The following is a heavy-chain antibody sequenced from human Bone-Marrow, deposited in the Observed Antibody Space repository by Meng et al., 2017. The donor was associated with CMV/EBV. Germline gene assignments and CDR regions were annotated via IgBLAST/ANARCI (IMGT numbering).Heavy chain of an antibody. Sequence: GESLKISCAASGFTFSSYSMNWVRQAPGKGLEWVSAISGSGGSTYYADSVKGRFTISRDNSKNTLYLQMNSLRAEDTAVYYCAKEYTGTPGYWGQGTLVTVSS. CDR1: GFTFSSYS. D-gene: IGHD1-7*01. CDR3: AKEYTGTPGY. CDR2: ISGSGGST. V-gene: IGHV3-23*01. J-gene: IGHJ4*02.